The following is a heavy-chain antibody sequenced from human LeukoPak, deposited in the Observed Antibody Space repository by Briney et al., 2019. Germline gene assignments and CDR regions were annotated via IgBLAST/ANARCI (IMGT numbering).Heavy chain of an antibody. V-gene: IGHV1-8*01. CDR1: GYTFTSYD. CDR2: MNPNSGNT. D-gene: IGHD1-20*01. J-gene: IGHJ4*02. CDR3: ARVPRITGTGPPRRFDY. Sequence: ASVKVSCKASGYTFTSYDINWVRQATGQGLEWMGWMNPNSGNTGYAQKFRGRVTMTRHTSISTAYMELSSLRSEDTAVYYCARVPRITGTGPPRRFDYWGEGTLVTVSS.